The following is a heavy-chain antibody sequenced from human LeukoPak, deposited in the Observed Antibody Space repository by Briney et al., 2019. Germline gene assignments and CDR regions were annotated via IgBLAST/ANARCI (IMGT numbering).Heavy chain of an antibody. CDR3: ARDGGPANWFDP. J-gene: IGHJ5*02. D-gene: IGHD2-15*01. V-gene: IGHV4-31*03. CDR1: GGFISSGGYY. CDR2: IYYSGST. Sequence: SETLSLTCTVSGGFISSGGYYWSWIRQHPGKGLEWIGYIYYSGSTYYNPSLKSRVTISVDTSKNQFSLKLSSVTAADTAVYYCARDGGPANWFDPWGQGTLVTVSS.